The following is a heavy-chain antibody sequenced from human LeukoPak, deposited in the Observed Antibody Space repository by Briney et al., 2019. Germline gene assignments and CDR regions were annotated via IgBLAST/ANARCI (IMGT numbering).Heavy chain of an antibody. V-gene: IGHV3-21*04. J-gene: IGHJ6*03. D-gene: IGHD7-27*01. Sequence: PGGSLRLTCTVSGFTLRSYTMNWVRQAPGKGLEWVSYINSGSSYIYYADSVKGRFTISRDNSKNTLYLQMNSLRAEDTAVYYCAKQGKSYYYYMDVWGKGTTVTVSS. CDR1: GFTLRSYT. CDR3: AKQGKSYYYYMDV. CDR2: INSGSSYI.